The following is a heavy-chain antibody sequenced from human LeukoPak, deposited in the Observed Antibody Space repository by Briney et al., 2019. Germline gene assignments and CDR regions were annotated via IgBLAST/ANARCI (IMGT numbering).Heavy chain of an antibody. Sequence: SETLSLTCTGSGGSLSRYYWSWIEQPAGKGLEWIGCIYTSGWTNYNPSLNSRVTMSVDQSKNQFFLKLTSVPAADTARYCLFVPPGGSYGTGSYHWGQGTLVTVSP. CDR2: IYTSGWT. V-gene: IGHV4-4*07. CDR1: GGSLSRYY. CDR3: FVPPGGSYGTGSYH. D-gene: IGHD3-10*01. J-gene: IGHJ4*02.